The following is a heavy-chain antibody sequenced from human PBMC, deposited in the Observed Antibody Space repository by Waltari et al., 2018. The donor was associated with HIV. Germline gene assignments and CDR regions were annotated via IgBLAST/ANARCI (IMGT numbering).Heavy chain of an antibody. CDR2: ISATGATT. CDR3: ASHPVPFCGNRRCYGGF. Sequence: EVQLLESGGALVQPGGSLRLSCAGPGFTFVSYARRWVRQAPGKGLEWVSSISATGATTYYSDSVKGRFTISRDNSKNTLYVQMNSLVVEDTAIYYCASHPVPFCGNRRCYGGFWGQGTLVAVSS. V-gene: IGHV3-23*01. CDR1: GFTFVSYA. D-gene: IGHD2-21*01. J-gene: IGHJ4*02.